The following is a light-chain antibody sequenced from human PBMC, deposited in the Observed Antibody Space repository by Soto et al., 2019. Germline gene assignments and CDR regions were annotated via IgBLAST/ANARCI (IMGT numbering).Light chain of an antibody. CDR1: QTISSW. J-gene: IGKJ1*01. V-gene: IGKV1-5*03. Sequence: DIQMTQSPSTLSGSVGDRVTITCRASQTISSWLAWYQQKPGKAPKLLIYKASTLKSGVPSRFSGSGSGTEFTLTTSSLQPDDFATYSCQHYNSYSEAFGKGTKGELK. CDR2: KAS. CDR3: QHYNSYSEA.